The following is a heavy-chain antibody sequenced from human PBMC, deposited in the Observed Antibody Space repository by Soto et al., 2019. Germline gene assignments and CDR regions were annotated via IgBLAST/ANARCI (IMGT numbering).Heavy chain of an antibody. Sequence: GGSLRLSCAASGFTFSSYAMHWVRQAPGKGLEWVALISYDGSDKDYADSVKGRFNISRDNSRNTLFLQMNSLRAEDMAVYYCARDYYKYYDSSGYYRSPAYWGQGTLVTVSS. CDR2: ISYDGSDK. J-gene: IGHJ4*02. D-gene: IGHD3-22*01. V-gene: IGHV3-30-3*01. CDR1: GFTFSSYA. CDR3: ARDYYKYYDSSGYYRSPAY.